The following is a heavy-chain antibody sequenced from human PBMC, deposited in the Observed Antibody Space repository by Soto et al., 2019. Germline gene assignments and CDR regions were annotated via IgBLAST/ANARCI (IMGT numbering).Heavy chain of an antibody. CDR1: GGSISSYY. CDR2: IYYSGGT. V-gene: IGHV4-59*01. J-gene: IGHJ6*03. CDR3: ARTLGDTIFGVVMNYYYYYYMDV. Sequence: QVQLQESGPGLVKPSETLSLTCTVSGGSISSYYWSWIRQPPGKGLEWIGYIYYSGGTNYNPSLKSRVTISVDTSQNQFSLKLSSVTAADTAVSYCARTLGDTIFGVVMNYYYYYYMDVWGKGTTVTVSS. D-gene: IGHD3-3*01.